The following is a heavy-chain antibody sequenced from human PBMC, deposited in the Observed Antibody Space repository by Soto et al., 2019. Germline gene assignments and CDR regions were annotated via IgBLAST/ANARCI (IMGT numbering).Heavy chain of an antibody. J-gene: IGHJ6*02. CDR3: ARMGDVPYYYSGMDV. D-gene: IGHD3-16*01. CDR2: INGYNGNT. Sequence: QVQLVQSGAEVKKPGASVKVSCKASGYTFTRSGISWVRQAPGQGLAWMGWINGYNGNTNSTQKMQGRITMTTDTPTRTAHMELGRLTADDAAVYYCARMGDVPYYYSGMDVWGQGTTVIASS. V-gene: IGHV1-18*01. CDR1: GYTFTRSG.